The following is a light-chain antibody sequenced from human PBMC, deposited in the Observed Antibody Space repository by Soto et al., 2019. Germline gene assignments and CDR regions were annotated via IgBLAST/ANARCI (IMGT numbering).Light chain of an antibody. Sequence: QSVLTQPPSVSGAPGQRVTISCTGSSSNIGACYDVQWYQQLPGTAPKLLIHGNSNRPSGVPDRFSGYKSGTSASLAITGLKAEDEADYYCQSYDSSLSGWVFGGGTKLTVL. CDR1: SSNIGACYD. J-gene: IGLJ3*02. V-gene: IGLV1-40*01. CDR3: QSYDSSLSGWV. CDR2: GNS.